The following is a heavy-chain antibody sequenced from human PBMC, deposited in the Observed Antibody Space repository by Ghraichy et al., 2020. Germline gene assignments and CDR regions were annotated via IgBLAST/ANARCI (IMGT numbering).Heavy chain of an antibody. CDR3: ARVTMRAAAAGIDY. D-gene: IGHD6-13*01. Sequence: ASVKVSCKASGYTFTGYYMHWGRQAPGQVLEWMVRINPNSGVTNYAQKFQGRVTMTRDTSISTAYMELSRLRSDDTAVYYCARVTMRAAAAGIDYWGQGTLVTVSS. CDR2: INPNSGVT. J-gene: IGHJ4*02. V-gene: IGHV1-2*06. CDR1: GYTFTGYY.